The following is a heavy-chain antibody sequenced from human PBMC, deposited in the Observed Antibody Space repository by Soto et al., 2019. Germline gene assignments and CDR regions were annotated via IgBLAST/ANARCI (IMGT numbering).Heavy chain of an antibody. CDR3: AKDMWDGSSSFGYYYGMDV. J-gene: IGHJ6*02. V-gene: IGHV3-9*01. Sequence: HPGGCLRLSCAASGFTFDDYAMHWVRQAPGKGLEWVSGISWNSGSIGYADSVKGRFTISRDNAKNSLYLQMNSLRAEDTALYYCAKDMWDGSSSFGYYYGMDVWGQGTTVTVSS. D-gene: IGHD6-6*01. CDR2: ISWNSGSI. CDR1: GFTFDDYA.